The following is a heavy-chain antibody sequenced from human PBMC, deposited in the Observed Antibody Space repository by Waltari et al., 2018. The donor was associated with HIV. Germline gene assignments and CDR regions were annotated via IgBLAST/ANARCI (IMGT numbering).Heavy chain of an antibody. CDR3: AKFRGSGSDY. J-gene: IGHJ4*02. V-gene: IGHV3-23*01. CDR1: GFTFEGYA. Sequence: EVQLLESGGGLVQPGGSLRLSCAASGFTFEGYAMTWVRLAPGKGLGWVSGISGRGGGTFYADSLKGRFAISRDNSKNTLYLQMNTLRAEDTAVYYCAKFRGSGSDYWGQGAQVTVSS. CDR2: ISGRGGGT. D-gene: IGHD3-10*01.